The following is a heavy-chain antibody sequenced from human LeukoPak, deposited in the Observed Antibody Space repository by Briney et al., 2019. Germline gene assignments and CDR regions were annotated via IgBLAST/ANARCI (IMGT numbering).Heavy chain of an antibody. D-gene: IGHD3-22*01. CDR3: ERGKSGYSP. Sequence: GASVKVSSKGSGYTFTENYIDWGRHTPVQGLEWMGLINPHTGAANYTQNFQGRVTLTRDTSSSTAYMHLSRMRSDDRAVYYCERGKSGYSPWGQGTPVSVSS. J-gene: IGHJ4*02. V-gene: IGHV1-2*02. CDR1: GYTFTENY. CDR2: INPHTGAA.